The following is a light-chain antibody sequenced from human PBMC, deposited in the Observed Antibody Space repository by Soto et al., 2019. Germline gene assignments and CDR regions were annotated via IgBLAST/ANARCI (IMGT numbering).Light chain of an antibody. J-gene: IGLJ1*01. CDR1: STDVGGYDY. CDR3: TSYAGGNNV. CDR2: EVN. V-gene: IGLV2-8*01. Sequence: QSALTQPPSASGSPGQSVTISCTGTSTDVGGYDYVSWYQQHPGKVPKLMIYEVNKRPSGVPDRFSGSKSGNTASLTVSGLHPEDEADYYCTSYAGGNNVFGTGTKLTVL.